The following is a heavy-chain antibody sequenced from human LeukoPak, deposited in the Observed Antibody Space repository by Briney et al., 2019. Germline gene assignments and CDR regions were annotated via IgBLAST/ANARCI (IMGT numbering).Heavy chain of an antibody. CDR3: ARVEWFGELSPFDI. Sequence: SETLSLTCTVSGGSISSYYWSWIRQPAGKGLEWIGRIDSSGNTNYNPSLKSRATMSVDTSKNQLSLKVWSVTAADTAVYYCARVEWFGELSPFDIWGQGTMVTVSS. V-gene: IGHV4-4*07. J-gene: IGHJ3*02. CDR2: IDSSGNT. CDR1: GGSISSYY. D-gene: IGHD3-10*01.